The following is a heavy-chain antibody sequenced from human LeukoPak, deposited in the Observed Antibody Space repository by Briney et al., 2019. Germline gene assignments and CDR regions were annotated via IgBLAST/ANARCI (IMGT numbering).Heavy chain of an antibody. CDR2: IKTDGSTT. CDR3: TRADGGSGYNAFDL. Sequence: PGGSLRLSCAASGFTFRNYWLHWVRQVPGEGLVWVSRIKTDGSTTNYADFVKGRFTISRDNAKNTLYLQMNSLRVEDTALYYCTRADGGSGYNAFDLSGQGTMLTVSS. V-gene: IGHV3-74*01. CDR1: GFTFRNYW. D-gene: IGHD3-22*01. J-gene: IGHJ3*01.